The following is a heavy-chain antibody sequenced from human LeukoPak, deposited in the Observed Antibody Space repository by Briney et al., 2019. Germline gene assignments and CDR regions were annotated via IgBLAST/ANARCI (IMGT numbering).Heavy chain of an antibody. CDR1: GGSFSGYY. CDR3: AALRLRGGYYDYVWGSYRQTGPFDY. Sequence: SETLSLTCAVYGGSFSGYYWSWIRQPPGKGLEWSGEINHSGSTNYNPSLKSRVTISVDTSKNQFSLKLSSVTAADTAVYYCAALRLRGGYYDYVWGSYRQTGPFDYWGQGTLVTVSS. D-gene: IGHD3-16*02. J-gene: IGHJ4*02. V-gene: IGHV4-34*01. CDR2: INHSGST.